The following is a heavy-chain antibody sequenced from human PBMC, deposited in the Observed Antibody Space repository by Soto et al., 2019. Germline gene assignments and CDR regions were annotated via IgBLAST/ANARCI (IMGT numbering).Heavy chain of an antibody. CDR3: AREGGIVAKIPFDY. CDR1: GGSVTDYY. J-gene: IGHJ4*02. V-gene: IGHV4-4*07. D-gene: IGHD5-12*01. CDR2: IYSSGST. Sequence: SETLSLTCTVSGGSVTDYYWSWIRQPAGKGLEWIGRIYSSGSTNYNPSLRNRVSMSVDTSKNQFSLIVTSVTAADSAVYYCAREGGIVAKIPFDYWGQGTLVTVS.